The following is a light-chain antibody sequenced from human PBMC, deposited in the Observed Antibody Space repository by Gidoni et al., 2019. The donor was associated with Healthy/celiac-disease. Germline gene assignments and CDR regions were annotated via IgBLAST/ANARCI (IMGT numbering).Light chain of an antibody. Sequence: AIWMTQSPSSFSASTGDRVTITCRASQGISSYLAWYQHKPGKAPKLLIYAASTLQSGVPSRFSGSGSGTDFTLTISCLQSEDFATYYCRQYYSYPLTFGGGTKVEIK. J-gene: IGKJ4*01. CDR2: AAS. V-gene: IGKV1-8*01. CDR3: RQYYSYPLT. CDR1: QGISSY.